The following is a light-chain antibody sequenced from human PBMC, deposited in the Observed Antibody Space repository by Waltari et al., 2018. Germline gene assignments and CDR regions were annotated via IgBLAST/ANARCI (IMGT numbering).Light chain of an antibody. Sequence: QAVVTQEPSLTVSPGGTVTLTCGSSSGPVTSGHYPYWFQQKPGQAPRTLIYDPRNKHSWTPARFSGSLLGGKAALTLSGAQPDDEATYYCLVSYSGALWVFGGGTKLTVL. CDR3: LVSYSGALWV. J-gene: IGLJ3*02. V-gene: IGLV7-46*01. CDR2: DPR. CDR1: SGPVTSGHY.